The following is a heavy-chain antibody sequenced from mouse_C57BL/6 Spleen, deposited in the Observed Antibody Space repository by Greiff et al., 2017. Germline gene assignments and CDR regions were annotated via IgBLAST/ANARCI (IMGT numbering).Heavy chain of an antibody. CDR1: GFTFSSYG. J-gene: IGHJ4*01. CDR2: ISSGGSYT. V-gene: IGHV5-6*01. D-gene: IGHD1-1*01. CDR3: ARTFYYGSSPGAMDY. Sequence: VQLKESGGDLVKPGGSLKLSCAASGFTFSSYGMSWVRQTPDKRLEWVATISSGGSYTYYPDSVKGRFTISRDNAKNTLYLQMSSLKSEDTAMYYCARTFYYGSSPGAMDYWGQGTSVTVSS.